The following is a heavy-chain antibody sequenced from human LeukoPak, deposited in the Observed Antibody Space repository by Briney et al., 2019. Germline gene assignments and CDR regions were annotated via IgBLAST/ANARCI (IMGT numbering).Heavy chain of an antibody. Sequence: GGSLRLSCVASGISFNRYDMSWVRLGPGKGLEWVAAISSGGGSTYYTDSVKGRFTTSRDNSRSTLYLQMNSLKTEDTAVYYCTRAGGGWELPLDYWGQGTLVTVSS. CDR3: TRAGGGWELPLDY. CDR1: GISFNRYD. D-gene: IGHD1-26*01. J-gene: IGHJ4*02. V-gene: IGHV3-23*01. CDR2: ISSGGGST.